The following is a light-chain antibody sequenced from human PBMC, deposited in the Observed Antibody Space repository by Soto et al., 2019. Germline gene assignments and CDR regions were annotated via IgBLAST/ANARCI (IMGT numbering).Light chain of an antibody. CDR1: SSDVGGYNS. Sequence: SVLTQAASVSGSPGQSIAITCTGTSSDVGGYNSVSWYQQHPGKAPKLMIYNVSNRPSGVSDRFSGSKSGNTASLTISGLQAEDEADYYCSSYTSSNTYVFGTGPRSPS. CDR2: NVS. V-gene: IGLV2-14*03. CDR3: SSYTSSNTYV. J-gene: IGLJ1*01.